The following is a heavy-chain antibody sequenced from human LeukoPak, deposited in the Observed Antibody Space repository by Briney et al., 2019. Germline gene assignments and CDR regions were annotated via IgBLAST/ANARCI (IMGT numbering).Heavy chain of an antibody. CDR1: GGTFSSYA. Sequence: SVKVSCKASGGTFSSYAISWVRQAPGQGLEWMGGIIPIFGTANYAQKFQGRVTITADKSTSTAYMELSSLRSEDTAVYYCARVGRYCSSTSCSLQWFASWGQGTLVTVSS. CDR3: ARVGRYCSSTSCSLQWFAS. V-gene: IGHV1-69*06. CDR2: IIPIFGTA. J-gene: IGHJ5*01. D-gene: IGHD2-2*01.